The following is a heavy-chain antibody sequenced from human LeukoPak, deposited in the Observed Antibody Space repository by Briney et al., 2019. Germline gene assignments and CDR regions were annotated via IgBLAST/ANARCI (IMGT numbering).Heavy chain of an antibody. D-gene: IGHD6-19*01. V-gene: IGHV4-59*01. CDR1: GGSISSYS. CDR2: IYYSGST. J-gene: IGHJ4*02. Sequence: SETLSLTCTVSGGSISSYSWSWIRQPPGKGLEWIGYIYYSGSTNYNPSLKSRVTISVDTSKNQFSLKLSSVTAADTAVYYCARGSGGYYYWGQGTLVTVSS. CDR3: ARGSGGYYY.